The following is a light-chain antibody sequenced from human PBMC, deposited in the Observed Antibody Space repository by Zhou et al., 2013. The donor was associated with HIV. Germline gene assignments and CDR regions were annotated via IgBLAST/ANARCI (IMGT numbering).Light chain of an antibody. CDR1: QSLVHSDGNTY. CDR3: MQGSHWPPT. V-gene: IGKV2-30*02. Sequence: DVVMTQSPLSLPVSLGQPASISCKSGQSLVHSDGNTYLSWFHQRPGQSPRRLFSKVSYRDSGVPDRFSGSGSGTDFTLKISRVEAEDVGIYYCMQGSHWPPTFGGGTKVEIK. CDR2: KVS. J-gene: IGKJ4*01.